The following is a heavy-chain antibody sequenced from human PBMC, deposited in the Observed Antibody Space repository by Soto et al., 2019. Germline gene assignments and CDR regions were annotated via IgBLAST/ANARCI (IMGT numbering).Heavy chain of an antibody. CDR2: MNDNGDTT. V-gene: IGHV3-23*01. D-gene: IGHD6-19*01. CDR3: AKHSYGSDWYNAFDI. Sequence: EVQLLESGGGLVQPGGSLRLSCAASGLTFSNYAMSWVRQAPGRGLEWVSTMNDNGDTTYYADSVKGRVTITRDNSKNTLYLQMNSMRAEDTAVYYYAKHSYGSDWYNAFDIWGQGTMVTVSS. J-gene: IGHJ3*02. CDR1: GLTFSNYA.